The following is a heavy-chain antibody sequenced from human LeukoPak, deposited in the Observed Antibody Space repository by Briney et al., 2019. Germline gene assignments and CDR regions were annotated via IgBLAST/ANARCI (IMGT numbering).Heavy chain of an antibody. D-gene: IGHD1-26*01. Sequence: SETLSLTCAVSDGSISSYYWNWIRQPPGKGLEWSGFIYYSGYTDYNPSLKSRVTISLDTSKNQFSLKLSSVTAADTAVYYCARGGSGSYDVGYYFDSWGQGTLVTVSS. V-gene: IGHV4-59*01. CDR3: ARGGSGSYDVGYYFDS. CDR1: DGSISSYY. CDR2: IYYSGYT. J-gene: IGHJ4*02.